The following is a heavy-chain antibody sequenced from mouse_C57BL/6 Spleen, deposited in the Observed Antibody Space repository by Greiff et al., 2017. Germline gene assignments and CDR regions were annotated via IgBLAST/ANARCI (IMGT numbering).Heavy chain of an antibody. V-gene: IGHV5-9-1*02. D-gene: IGHD2-3*01. CDR2: ISSGGDYI. CDR3: TRDGGRAMDY. CDR1: GFTFSSYA. J-gene: IGHJ4*01. Sequence: EVKVVESGAGLVKPGGSLKLSCAASGFTFSSYAMSWVRQTPEKRLEWVAYISSGGDYINYADTVQGRFTITRDNARNTLYLQMSSLKSEDTARYYCTRDGGRAMDYWGQGTSVTVSS.